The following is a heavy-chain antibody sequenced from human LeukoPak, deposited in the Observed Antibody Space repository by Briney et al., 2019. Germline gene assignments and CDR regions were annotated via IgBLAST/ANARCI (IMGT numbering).Heavy chain of an antibody. V-gene: IGHV3-30*03. CDR2: ISFEGTNR. CDR1: GFTFSRHV. Sequence: PGRSLRLSCEASGFTFSRHVMHWVRQSPDKGLEWLAYISFEGTNRFYTPSVKGQFTISRDNSKNTLFLQMNSLRIDDTAVYYCARAHRRAAAGTWAFDTWGQRTMVTVS. J-gene: IGHJ3*02. D-gene: IGHD6-13*01. CDR3: ARAHRRAAAGTWAFDT.